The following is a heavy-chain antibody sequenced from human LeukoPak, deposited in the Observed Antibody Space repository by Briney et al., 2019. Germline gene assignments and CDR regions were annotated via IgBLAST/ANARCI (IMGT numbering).Heavy chain of an antibody. J-gene: IGHJ3*02. Sequence: GGSLRLSCAASGFTFSSYSMNWVRQAPGKGLEWVSYISSSGSTIYYADSVKGRFTISRDNARNSLYLQMNSLRAEDTAVYYCARLYGGYSFDAFDIWGQGTMVTASS. CDR1: GFTFSSYS. CDR3: ARLYGGYSFDAFDI. D-gene: IGHD5-18*01. CDR2: ISSSGSTI. V-gene: IGHV3-48*04.